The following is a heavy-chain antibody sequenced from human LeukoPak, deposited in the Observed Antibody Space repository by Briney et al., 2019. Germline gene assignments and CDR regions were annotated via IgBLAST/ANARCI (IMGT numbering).Heavy chain of an antibody. Sequence: PGRSLRLSCAASGFTFSNYAMHWVRQAPGKGLEWVALISYAGNYKYFADSVKGRFTISRDNSKTTLYLQVITLRAEDTAVYYCARDKAAIRGFGYYYYMDVWGKGTTVTVSS. J-gene: IGHJ6*03. CDR2: ISYAGNYK. CDR3: ARDKAAIRGFGYYYYMDV. V-gene: IGHV3-30*01. D-gene: IGHD2-2*02. CDR1: GFTFSNYA.